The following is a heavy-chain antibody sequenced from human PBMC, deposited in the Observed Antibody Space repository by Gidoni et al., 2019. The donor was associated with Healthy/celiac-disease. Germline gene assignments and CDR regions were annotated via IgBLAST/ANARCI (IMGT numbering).Heavy chain of an antibody. Sequence: QVQLVESGGGLVKPGGSLRLSCAASGFTFSDYYMSWIRQAPGKGLEGVSYISSSSSYTNYADSVKGRFTISRDNAKNSLYLQMNSLRAEDTAVYYCARDNPAYYYYGMDVWGQGTTVTVSS. J-gene: IGHJ6*02. CDR1: GFTFSDYY. CDR2: ISSSSSYT. CDR3: ARDNPAYYYYGMDV. V-gene: IGHV3-11*05.